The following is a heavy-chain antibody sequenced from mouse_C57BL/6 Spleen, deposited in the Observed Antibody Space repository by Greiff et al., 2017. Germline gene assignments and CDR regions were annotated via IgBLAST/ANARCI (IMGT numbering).Heavy chain of an antibody. CDR2: IYPGDGDT. CDR3: ARVYDGYYYFDY. D-gene: IGHD2-3*01. J-gene: IGHJ2*01. V-gene: IGHV1-80*01. Sequence: VQLQQSGAELVKPGASVKISCKASGYAFSSYWMNWVKQRPGKGLEWIGQIYPGDGDTNYNGKFKGKATLTADKSSSTAYMQLSSLTSEDSAVYFCARVYDGYYYFDYWGQGTTLTVSS. CDR1: GYAFSSYW.